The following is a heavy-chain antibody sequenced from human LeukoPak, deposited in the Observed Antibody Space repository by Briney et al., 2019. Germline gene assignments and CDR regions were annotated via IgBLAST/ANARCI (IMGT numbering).Heavy chain of an antibody. CDR2: ISSSSSYI. Sequence: GGSLRLSCAASGFTFSSYSMNWVRQAPGKGLEWVSSISSSSSYIYYADSVKGRFTISRDNAKNSLYLQMNSLRAEDAAVYYCARVLRGGFDYWGQGTLVTVSS. V-gene: IGHV3-21*01. CDR1: GFTFSSYS. CDR3: ARVLRGGFDY. J-gene: IGHJ4*02.